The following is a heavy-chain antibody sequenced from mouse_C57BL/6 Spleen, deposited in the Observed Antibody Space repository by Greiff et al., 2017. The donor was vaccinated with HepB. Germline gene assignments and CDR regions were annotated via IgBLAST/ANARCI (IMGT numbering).Heavy chain of an antibody. CDR2: IHPNSGST. J-gene: IGHJ2*01. CDR3: ATFTTVVASDY. Sequence: VQLQQPGAELVKPGASVKLSCKASGYTFTSYWMHWVKQRPGQGLEWIGMIHPNSGSTNYNEKFKSKATLTVDKSSSTAYMQLSSLTSEDSAVYYCATFTTVVASDYWGQGTTLTVSS. V-gene: IGHV1-64*01. CDR1: GYTFTSYW. D-gene: IGHD1-1*01.